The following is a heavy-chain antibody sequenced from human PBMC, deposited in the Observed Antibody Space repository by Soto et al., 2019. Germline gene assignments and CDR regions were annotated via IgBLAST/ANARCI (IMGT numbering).Heavy chain of an antibody. CDR2: IKPSGGST. V-gene: IGHV1-46*01. D-gene: IGHD2-15*01. CDR1: GYTFTSYY. Sequence: QVQLVQSGAAVKKPGASVKVSCKASGYTFTSYYMHWVRQAPGQGLEWMGIIKPSGGSTSYAPKFQGRVTMTSDTSTSTVYMELRSLRSEDTAVYYCARGARSTHCDYWGQGTLVTVSS. CDR3: ARGARSTHCDY. J-gene: IGHJ4*01.